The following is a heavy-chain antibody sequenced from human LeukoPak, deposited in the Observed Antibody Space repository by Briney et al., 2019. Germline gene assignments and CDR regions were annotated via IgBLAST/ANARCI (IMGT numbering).Heavy chain of an antibody. V-gene: IGHV3-72*01. D-gene: IGHD5-12*01. CDR1: GFTLSDHY. J-gene: IGHJ3*02. CDR3: TRGYSGVSVYAFDI. Sequence: PGGPLRLFCAASGFTLSDHYIHWVRQAPGKGREGVGRTGNKANSYTTEYDESVKGRFTISRDDSKNSLYLQMNSLKSEDSAVYHCTRGYSGVSVYAFDIWGQGTMVTVSS. CDR2: TGNKANSYTT.